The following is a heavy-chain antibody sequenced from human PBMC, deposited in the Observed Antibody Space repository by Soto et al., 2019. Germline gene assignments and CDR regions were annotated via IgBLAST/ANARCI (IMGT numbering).Heavy chain of an antibody. CDR3: ARDSILSSMGGYYYYGMYV. V-gene: IGHV6-1*01. CDR2: TYYRSKWYN. Sequence: SKTLSLTCAISGDSVSSNSAAWNWIRQSPSRGLEWLGRTYYRSKWYNDYAVSVKSRITINPDTSKNQFSLQLNYVTPEDTAVYYCARDSILSSMGGYYYYGMYVWGNGTTVTV. D-gene: IGHD3-10*01. J-gene: IGHJ6*04. CDR1: GDSVSSNSAA.